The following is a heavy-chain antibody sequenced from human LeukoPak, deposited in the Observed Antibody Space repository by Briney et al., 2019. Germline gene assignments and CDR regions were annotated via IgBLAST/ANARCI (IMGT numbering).Heavy chain of an antibody. CDR1: GFTFSTYA. Sequence: GGSLRLSCSSSGFTFSTYAMNWVRQAPGKGLEWVSGLSGSAATTYYADSAKGRFTISRDNSKNALYLQMNSLRGDDTAIYYCAKSVGIIRRGAFDIWGQGTMVTVSS. CDR3: AKSVGIIRRGAFDI. J-gene: IGHJ3*02. CDR2: LSGSAATT. V-gene: IGHV3-23*01. D-gene: IGHD3-10*01.